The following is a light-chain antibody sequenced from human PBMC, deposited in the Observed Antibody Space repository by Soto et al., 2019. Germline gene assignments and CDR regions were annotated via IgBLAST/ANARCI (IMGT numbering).Light chain of an antibody. CDR2: GAS. Sequence: EIVLTQSPGTLSLSPGERATLSCRACQSVRGNYLAWYQQKPGQAPRLLISGASSRASGIPDRFSGSGSGTDFTLTISRLEPEDFAVYYCQHYGFSLRTFGQGSKVEI. CDR3: QHYGFSLRT. CDR1: QSVRGNY. V-gene: IGKV3-20*01. J-gene: IGKJ1*01.